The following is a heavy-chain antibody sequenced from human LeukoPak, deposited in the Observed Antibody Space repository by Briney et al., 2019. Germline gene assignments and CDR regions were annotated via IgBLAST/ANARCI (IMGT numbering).Heavy chain of an antibody. CDR3: ASYSGYDYYFDY. D-gene: IGHD5-12*01. V-gene: IGHV1-3*01. CDR1: GYTFTSYA. CDR2: INAGNGNT. Sequence: ASVKVSCKASGYTFTSYAMHWVRQAPGQRLEWMGWINAGNGNTKYSQKFQGRVTITRDTSASTAYMELSSLRSEDTAVYYCASYSGYDYYFDYWGQGTLVTVSS. J-gene: IGHJ4*02.